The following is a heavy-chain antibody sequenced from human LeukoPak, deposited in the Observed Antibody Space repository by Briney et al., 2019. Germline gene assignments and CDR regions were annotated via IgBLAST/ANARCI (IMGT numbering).Heavy chain of an antibody. CDR2: IYSDNT. D-gene: IGHD3-3*01. CDR3: ASSGRFLEWLLLRAFDY. Sequence: GGSLRLSSTVSGFTVSSNSMSWVRQAPGKGVEWVSFIYSDNTHYSDSVKGRFTISRDNSKNTLYLQMSSLRTEDTAVYYCASSGRFLEWLLLRAFDYWGQGTLVTVSS. V-gene: IGHV3-53*01. J-gene: IGHJ4*02. CDR1: GFTVSSNS.